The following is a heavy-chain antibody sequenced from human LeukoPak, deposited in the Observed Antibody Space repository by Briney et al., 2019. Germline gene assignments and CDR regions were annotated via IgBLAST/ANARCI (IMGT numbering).Heavy chain of an antibody. CDR2: ISYRGNT. CDR1: DDSISTSSSY. CDR3: ARHGTSLAVAGTGNFDY. Sequence: ETLSLTCAVSDDSISTSSSYWGWIRQSPGKGLEWIGTISYRGNTYFNPSLRGRVTISVDTSKNYLSLTLSSVTAADTAVYYCARHGTSLAVAGTGNFDYWGQGTLVTVSS. V-gene: IGHV4-39*01. D-gene: IGHD6-19*01. J-gene: IGHJ4*02.